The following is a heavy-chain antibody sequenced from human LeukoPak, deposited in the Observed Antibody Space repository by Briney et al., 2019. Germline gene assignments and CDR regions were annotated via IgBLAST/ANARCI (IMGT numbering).Heavy chain of an antibody. CDR2: ISSSGSTI. D-gene: IGHD5-18*01. Sequence: GGSLRLSCAASGFTFSSYEMNWVRQAPGKGLEWVSYISSSGSTIYYADSVKGRFTISRDNAKNSLYLQMNSLRAEDTALYYCARDTGGYSYGIADYYYYYMDVWGKGTTVTVSS. J-gene: IGHJ6*03. CDR1: GFTFSSYE. V-gene: IGHV3-48*03. CDR3: ARDTGGYSYGIADYYYYYMDV.